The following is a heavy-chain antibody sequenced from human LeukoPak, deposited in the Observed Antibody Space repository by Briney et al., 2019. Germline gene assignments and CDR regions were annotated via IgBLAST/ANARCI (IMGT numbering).Heavy chain of an antibody. Sequence: SVKVSCKASGGTFSSYAISWVRQAPGQGLEWMGRIIPIFGTANYAQKFQGRVTITTDKSTSTAYMELSSLRSEDTAVYYCARARGSSGWYGIIDYYYMDVWGKGTTVTVSS. D-gene: IGHD6-19*01. V-gene: IGHV1-69*05. CDR1: GGTFSSYA. J-gene: IGHJ6*03. CDR3: ARARGSSGWYGIIDYYYMDV. CDR2: IIPIFGTA.